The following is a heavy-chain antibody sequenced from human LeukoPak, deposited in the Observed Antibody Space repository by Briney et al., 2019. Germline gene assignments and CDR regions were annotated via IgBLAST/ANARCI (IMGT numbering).Heavy chain of an antibody. CDR1: GFTFDDYA. V-gene: IGHV3-9*01. Sequence: GRSLRLSCAASGFTFDDYAMHWVRQAPGKGLEWVSGISWNSGSIGYADSVEGRFTISRDNAKNSLYLQMNSLRAEDTALYYCAKARYCSSTSCTRSFDYWGQGTLVTVSS. D-gene: IGHD2-2*01. J-gene: IGHJ4*02. CDR3: AKARYCSSTSCTRSFDY. CDR2: ISWNSGSI.